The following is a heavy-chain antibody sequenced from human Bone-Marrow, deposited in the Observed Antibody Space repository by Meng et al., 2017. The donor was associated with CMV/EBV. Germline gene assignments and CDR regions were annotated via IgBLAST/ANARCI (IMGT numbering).Heavy chain of an antibody. Sequence: GESLKISCAASGFAFNISAMSWVRQAPGKGLEWVSSISGTGASTYYGDSVEGRFSISRDNSQNTLYMQMNSLTVEDTAVYYCVKWRSEFDLWGRRTLVTVSS. V-gene: IGHV3-23*01. J-gene: IGHJ5*02. CDR1: GFAFNISA. CDR3: VKWRSEFDL. D-gene: IGHD3-3*01. CDR2: ISGTGAST.